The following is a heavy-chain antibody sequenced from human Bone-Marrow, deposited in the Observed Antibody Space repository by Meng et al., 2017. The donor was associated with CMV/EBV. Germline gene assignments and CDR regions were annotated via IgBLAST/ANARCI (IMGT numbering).Heavy chain of an antibody. V-gene: IGHV1-8*02. CDR3: ARGTIVLMVYALDY. CDR2: MNPNSGNT. Sequence: ASVKVSCKASGGTFSSYAISWVRQAPGQGLEWMGWMNPNSGNTGYAQKFQGRVTMTRNTSISTAYMELSSLRSEDTAVYYCARGTIVLMVYALDYWGQGTLVTVSS. J-gene: IGHJ4*02. CDR1: GGTFSSYA. D-gene: IGHD2-8*01.